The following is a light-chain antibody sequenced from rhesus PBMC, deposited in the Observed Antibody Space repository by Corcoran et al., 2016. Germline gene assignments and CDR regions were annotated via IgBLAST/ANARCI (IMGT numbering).Light chain of an antibody. V-gene: IGKV1-28*03. J-gene: IGKJ2*01. CDR3: LQHNSYPYS. CDR2: DAS. Sequence: DIQMTPSPSSLSASVGDTVTITCRASQGISSYLNWFQQKPGKAPKLLIYDASSLESGVPSRFSGSGSGTDFTLTISSLHPEDFAAYYCLQHNSYPYSFGQGTKVEIK. CDR1: QGISSY.